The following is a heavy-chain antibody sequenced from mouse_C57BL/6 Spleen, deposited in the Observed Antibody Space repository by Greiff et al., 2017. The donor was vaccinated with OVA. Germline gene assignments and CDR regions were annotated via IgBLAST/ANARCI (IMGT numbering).Heavy chain of an antibody. J-gene: IGHJ3*01. Sequence: EVKLVESGGGLVKPGGSLKLSCAASGFTFSDYGMHWVRQAPEKGLEWVAYISSGSSTIYYADTVKGRFTISRDNAKNTLFLQMTSVRSEDTAMYYCARPYYGSSWFAYWGQGTLVTVSA. V-gene: IGHV5-17*01. D-gene: IGHD1-1*01. CDR1: GFTFSDYG. CDR3: ARPYYGSSWFAY. CDR2: ISSGSSTI.